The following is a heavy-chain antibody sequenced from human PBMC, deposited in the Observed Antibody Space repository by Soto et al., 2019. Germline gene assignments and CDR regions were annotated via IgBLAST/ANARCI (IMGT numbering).Heavy chain of an antibody. V-gene: IGHV4-30-4*08. CDR3: TRAPSGDKVDF. J-gene: IGHJ4*02. CDR2: IYEVGRT. Sequence: QVQLQESGPGLVKPSQTLSLTCTVSGGSVSSADWNWSWIRQTPGKGLEWNGHIYEVGRTYSNPSLMSRATISLDTSKNLFSLNLKSVTAADTAVYYSTRAPSGDKVDFWGQGLLVTVSS. D-gene: IGHD7-27*01. CDR1: GGSVSSADWN.